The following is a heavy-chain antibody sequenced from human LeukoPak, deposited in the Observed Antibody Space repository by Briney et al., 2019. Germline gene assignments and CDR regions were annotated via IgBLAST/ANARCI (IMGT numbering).Heavy chain of an antibody. J-gene: IGHJ5*02. CDR1: GGSFSGYY. V-gene: IGHV4-34*01. D-gene: IGHD2-2*01. CDR3: ARGGRFYCSSTSCYNWFDP. CDR2: INHSGST. Sequence: KTSETLSLTCAVYGGSFSGYYWSWIRQPPGKGLEWIGEINHSGSTNYNPSLKSRVTISVDTSKNQFSLKLSSVTAADTAVYLCARGGRFYCSSTSCYNWFDPWGQGTLVTVSS.